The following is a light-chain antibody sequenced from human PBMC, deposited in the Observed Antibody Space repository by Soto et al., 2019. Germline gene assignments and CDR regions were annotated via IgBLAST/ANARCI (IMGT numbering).Light chain of an antibody. CDR1: QSVSTN. CDR2: NAL. V-gene: IGKV3-15*01. CDR3: QHYNNWPLT. Sequence: EIVMTQSPATLSVSPGERATLSCRASQSVSTNLAWYQQKPGQAPRLLIYNALTRATGIPARFSGSGSGTEFTLTISSLQSEDFAVYYCQHYNNWPLTFGGGTKVDIK. J-gene: IGKJ4*01.